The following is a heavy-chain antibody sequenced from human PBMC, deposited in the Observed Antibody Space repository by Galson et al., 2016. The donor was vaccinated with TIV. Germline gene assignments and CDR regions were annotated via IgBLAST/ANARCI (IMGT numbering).Heavy chain of an antibody. D-gene: IGHD2-21*02. V-gene: IGHV1-69*13. J-gene: IGHJ4*02. CDR2: IIPISGIA. CDR1: GAIFSNYP. Sequence: SVKVSCKASGAIFSNYPITWVRQAPGQGFEWMGGIIPISGIADNSQKFQGRVSITADGSTNTVYMELSSLRSEDTAVYYCARLTPCGGDCYYFDRWGQGTLVTVSS. CDR3: ARLTPCGGDCYYFDR.